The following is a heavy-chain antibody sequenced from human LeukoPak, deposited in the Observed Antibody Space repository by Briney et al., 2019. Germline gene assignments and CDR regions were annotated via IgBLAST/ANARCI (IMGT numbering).Heavy chain of an antibody. CDR1: GYTFTTYG. J-gene: IGHJ6*03. V-gene: IGHV1-18*01. Sequence: GASVKVSCKTSGYTFTTYGISWVRQAPGQGLERMGWISAHNGNTNYAQKLQGRVTMTTDTSTSTAYMELRSLRSDDTAVYYCARVSYSSSWDSRDYYYMDVWGEGTTVTVSS. CDR2: ISAHNGNT. D-gene: IGHD6-13*01. CDR3: ARVSYSSSWDSRDYYYMDV.